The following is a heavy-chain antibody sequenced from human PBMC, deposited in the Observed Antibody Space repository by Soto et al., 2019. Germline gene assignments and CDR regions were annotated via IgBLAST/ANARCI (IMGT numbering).Heavy chain of an antibody. J-gene: IGHJ5*02. CDR3: ARPTRYYYDSSGQSAWFDP. Sequence: SVKVSCKAFGGTFSSYAISWVRQAPGQGLEWMGGIIPIFGTANYAQKFQGRVTITADESTSTAYMELSSLRSEDTAVYYCARPTRYYYDSSGQSAWFDPWGQGTLVTVSS. CDR1: GGTFSSYA. CDR2: IIPIFGTA. D-gene: IGHD3-22*01. V-gene: IGHV1-69*13.